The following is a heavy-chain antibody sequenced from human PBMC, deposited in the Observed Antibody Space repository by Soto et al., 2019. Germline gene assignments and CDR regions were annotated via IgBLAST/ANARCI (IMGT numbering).Heavy chain of an antibody. CDR3: ARGGTRPPYYYYGMDV. J-gene: IGHJ6*02. D-gene: IGHD1-1*01. CDR2: IYYSGST. CDR1: GGSISSGGYY. V-gene: IGHV4-31*03. Sequence: SETLSPTCTVSGGSISSGGYYWSWIRQHPGKGLEWIGYIYYSGSTYYNPSLKSRVTISVDTAKNQFSLKLSSVTAADTAVYYCARGGTRPPYYYYGMDVWGQGTTVTVSS.